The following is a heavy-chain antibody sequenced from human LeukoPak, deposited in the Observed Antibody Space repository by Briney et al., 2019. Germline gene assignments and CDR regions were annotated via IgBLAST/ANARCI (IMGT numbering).Heavy chain of an antibody. D-gene: IGHD6-19*01. Sequence: PGGSLRHSCSASGFTFSSYALHWVRQAPGKGLEYVSAITTTGDNTHYADSVKGRFTISRDNSKNTLYLQMSSLRAEDTAIYYCVKRNSSAWYDSWGQGTLVTVSS. CDR2: ITTTGDNT. CDR3: VKRNSSAWYDS. CDR1: GFTFSSYA. V-gene: IGHV3-64D*06. J-gene: IGHJ5*01.